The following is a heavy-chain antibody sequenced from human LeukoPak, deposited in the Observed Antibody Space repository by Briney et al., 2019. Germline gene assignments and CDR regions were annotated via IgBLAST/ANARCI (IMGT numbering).Heavy chain of an antibody. J-gene: IGHJ6*03. CDR1: GFTFSSYA. V-gene: IGHV3-30*04. CDR2: ISYDGSNK. D-gene: IGHD1-26*01. CDR3: ARDPYSGTYGDTYYYYMDV. Sequence: GGSLRLSCAASGFTFSSYAMHWVRQAPGKGLEWVAVISYDGSNKYYADSVKGRFTISRDNSKNTLYLQMNSLRAEDTAVYYCARDPYSGTYGDTYYYYMDVWGKGTTVTISS.